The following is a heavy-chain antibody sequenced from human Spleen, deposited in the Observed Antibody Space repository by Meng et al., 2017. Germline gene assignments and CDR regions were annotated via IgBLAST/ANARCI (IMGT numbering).Heavy chain of an antibody. CDR3: ARNGDYYGSGSYNY. CDR2: ISSTSSFI. V-gene: IGHV3-21*04. Sequence: GGSLRLSCKDSGLTFSTYSMNWVRQAPGKGLEWVSSISSTSSFIYYADSVKGRFTISRDNSKNTLYLQMNSLRAEDTAVYYCARNGDYYGSGSYNYWGQGTLVTSPQ. CDR1: GLTFSTYS. D-gene: IGHD3-10*01. J-gene: IGHJ4*02.